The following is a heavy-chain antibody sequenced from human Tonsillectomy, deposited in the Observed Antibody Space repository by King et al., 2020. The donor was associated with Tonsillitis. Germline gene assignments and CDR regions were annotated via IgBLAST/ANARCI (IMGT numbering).Heavy chain of an antibody. D-gene: IGHD3-10*01. Sequence: VQLQESGPGLVKPSETLSLTCTVSGDSISRSTYYWGWIRQPPGKGLEWIGSIYYSGSAYYNPSLKSRVTISVDTSKNQFSLKLTSVTAADTAVYYCARHRYGEERDYFDYWGQGTLVTVSS. J-gene: IGHJ4*02. CDR1: GDSISRSTYY. CDR2: IYYSGSA. V-gene: IGHV4-39*01. CDR3: ARHRYGEERDYFDY.